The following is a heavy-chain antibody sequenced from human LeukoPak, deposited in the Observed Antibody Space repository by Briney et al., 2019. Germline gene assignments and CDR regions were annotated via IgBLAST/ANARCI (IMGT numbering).Heavy chain of an antibody. CDR3: ARQRAYYGSGSYYSGFDY. D-gene: IGHD3-10*01. J-gene: IGHJ4*02. V-gene: IGHV4-39*01. Sequence: PSETLSLTCTVSGDSISSSSYYWAWIRQPPGKGLGWIGSIYYSGSTHYNPSLESRVTMSVDTSKNQLSLKLTSVTAADAAVYYCARQRAYYGSGSYYSGFDYWGQGAPITVPS. CDR2: IYYSGST. CDR1: GDSISSSSYY.